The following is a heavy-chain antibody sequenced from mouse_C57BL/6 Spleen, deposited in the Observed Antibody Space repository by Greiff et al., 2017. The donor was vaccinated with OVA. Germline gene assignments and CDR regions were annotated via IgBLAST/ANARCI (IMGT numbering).Heavy chain of an antibody. CDR3: ARMRGYDGYAMDY. V-gene: IGHV5-15*01. CDR1: GFTFSDYG. J-gene: IGHJ4*01. D-gene: IGHD2-2*01. Sequence: EVKLMESGGGLVQPGGSLKLSCAASGFTFSDYGMAWVRQAPRKGPEWVAFISNLAYSIYYADTVTGRFTISRENAKNTLYLEMSSLRSEDTAMDYCARMRGYDGYAMDYWGQGTSVTVSS. CDR2: ISNLAYSI.